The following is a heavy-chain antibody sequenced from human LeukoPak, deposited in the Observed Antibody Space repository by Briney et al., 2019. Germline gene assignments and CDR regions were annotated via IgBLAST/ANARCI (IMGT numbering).Heavy chain of an antibody. CDR1: GDTFTNYY. CDR2: INPSGGST. Sequence: ASVKVSCKASGDTFTNYYIHWVRQAPGQGLEWMGIINPSGGSTNYAQKFQGRVTMTRDTSTNSVYMELSSLRSEDTAVYYCARATWFGGNPSGAFDIWGQGTMVTVSS. CDR3: ARATWFGGNPSGAFDI. V-gene: IGHV1-46*01. D-gene: IGHD4-23*01. J-gene: IGHJ3*02.